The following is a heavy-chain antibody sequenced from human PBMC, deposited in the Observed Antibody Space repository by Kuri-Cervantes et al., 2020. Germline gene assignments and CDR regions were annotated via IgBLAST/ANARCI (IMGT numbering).Heavy chain of an antibody. CDR1: GYSFTSYW. Sequence: GESLKISCKGSGYSFTSYWIGWVRQMPGKGLEWMGIIYPGDSDTRYSPSFQGQVTISADKSISTAYLQWSSLKASDTAMYYCARGAWHLAAAGIYEWWDWFDPWGQGTLVTVSS. D-gene: IGHD6-13*01. V-gene: IGHV5-51*01. J-gene: IGHJ5*02. CDR2: IYPGDSDT. CDR3: ARGAWHLAAAGIYEWWDWFDP.